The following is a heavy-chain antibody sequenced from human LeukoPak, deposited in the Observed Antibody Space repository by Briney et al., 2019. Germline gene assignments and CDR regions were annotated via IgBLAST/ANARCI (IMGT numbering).Heavy chain of an antibody. J-gene: IGHJ4*02. Sequence: GGSLRLSCAASGFTFSSYSMNWVRQAPGKGLEWVSSISSSSSYIYYADSVKGRFTISRDNAKNSLSLQMNSLRAEDTAVYYCARDPPPVTAGYYFDYWGQGTLVTVSS. D-gene: IGHD2-21*02. CDR3: ARDPPPVTAGYYFDY. CDR2: ISSSSSYI. CDR1: GFTFSSYS. V-gene: IGHV3-21*01.